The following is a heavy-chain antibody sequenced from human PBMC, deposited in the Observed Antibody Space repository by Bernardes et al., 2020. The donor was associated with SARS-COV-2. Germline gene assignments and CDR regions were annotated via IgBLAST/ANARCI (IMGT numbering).Heavy chain of an antibody. Sequence: GSLRLSCAASGFTFSSYSMNWVRQAPGKGLEWVSSISSSSSYIYYADSVKGRFTISRDNAKNSLYLQMNSLRAEDTAVYYCARDITMVRGVKLDVWGQGTTVTVSS. CDR3: ARDITMVRGVKLDV. D-gene: IGHD3-10*01. CDR1: GFTFSSYS. V-gene: IGHV3-21*01. J-gene: IGHJ6*02. CDR2: ISSSSSYI.